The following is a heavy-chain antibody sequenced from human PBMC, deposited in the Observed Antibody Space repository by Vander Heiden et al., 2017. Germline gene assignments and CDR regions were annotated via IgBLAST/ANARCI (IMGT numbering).Heavy chain of an antibody. Sequence: QITLKESGPTLVKPTQTLTLTCTFPGFSLTTSGVGVGWIRQPPGKALEWLVFIYWDDDKRYSPSLKSRLTITKDTSKNQVVLTMTHMDPVDTATYYCAHRPPSSSGWNSGYFDYWGQGTLVTVSS. CDR2: IYWDDDK. CDR1: GFSLTTSGVG. CDR3: AHRPPSSSGWNSGYFDY. V-gene: IGHV2-5*02. J-gene: IGHJ4*02. D-gene: IGHD6-19*01.